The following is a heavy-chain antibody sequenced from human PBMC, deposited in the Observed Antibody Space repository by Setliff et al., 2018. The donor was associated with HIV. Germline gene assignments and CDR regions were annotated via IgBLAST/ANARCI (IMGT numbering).Heavy chain of an antibody. V-gene: IGHV3-21*01. Sequence: GGSLRLSCAASGFTFRNYQMNWVRQAPGKGLEWVSSITIGRGDVFYADSVQGRFTIFRDNDKNSLYLHMNSLRAEDTAIYYCASDNPYYNLWNGSPVYGMDVWGQGTTVTVSS. CDR2: ITIGRGDV. J-gene: IGHJ6*02. D-gene: IGHD3-3*01. CDR3: ASDNPYYNLWNGSPVYGMDV. CDR1: GFTFRNYQ.